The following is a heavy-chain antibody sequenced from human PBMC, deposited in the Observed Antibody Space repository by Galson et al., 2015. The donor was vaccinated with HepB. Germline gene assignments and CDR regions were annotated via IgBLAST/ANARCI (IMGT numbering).Heavy chain of an antibody. D-gene: IGHD3-10*01. V-gene: IGHV3-74*01. CDR2: INSDGSST. CDR1: GFTFSSYW. Sequence: SLRLSCAASGFTFSSYWMHWVRQAPGKGLVWVSRINSDGSSTSYADSVKGRFTISRDNAKNTLYLQMNSLRAEDTAVYYCARAAAIWFGEDYFDYWGQGTLVTVSS. CDR3: ARAAAIWFGEDYFDY. J-gene: IGHJ4*02.